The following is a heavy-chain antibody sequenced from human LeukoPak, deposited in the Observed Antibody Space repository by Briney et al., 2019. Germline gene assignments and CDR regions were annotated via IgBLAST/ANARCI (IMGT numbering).Heavy chain of an antibody. CDR1: GGSISSGDYY. CDR3: ARVALPYGSGSYYFDY. V-gene: IGHV4-30-4*01. D-gene: IGHD3-10*01. CDR2: IYYSRST. Sequence: SQTLSLTCTVSGGSISSGDYYWSWIHQPPGKGLEWIGYIYYSRSTYYNPSLKSRVTISVDTSKNQFSLKLSSVTAADTAVYYCARVALPYGSGSYYFDYWGQGTLVTVSP. J-gene: IGHJ4*02.